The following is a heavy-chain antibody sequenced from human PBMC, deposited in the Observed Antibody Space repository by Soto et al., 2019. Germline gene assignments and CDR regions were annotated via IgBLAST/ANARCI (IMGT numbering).Heavy chain of an antibody. CDR2: ISAYNGNT. D-gene: IGHD6-13*01. Sequence: ASVKVCCKASGYTFTSYGISWVRQAPGQGLEWMGWISAYNGNTNYAQKLQGRVTMTTDTSTSTAYMELRSLRSDDTAVYYCARDGIAAAGTQSFDIWCQGTMVTVSS. CDR1: GYTFTSYG. V-gene: IGHV1-18*04. CDR3: ARDGIAAAGTQSFDI. J-gene: IGHJ3*02.